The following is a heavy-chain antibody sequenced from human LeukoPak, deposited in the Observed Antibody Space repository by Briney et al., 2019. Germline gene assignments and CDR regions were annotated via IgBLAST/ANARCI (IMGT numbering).Heavy chain of an antibody. Sequence: SETLSLTCAVYGGSFSGYYWSWIRQPPGKGLEWIGEINHSGGTNYNPSLKSRVTISVDTSKNQFSLKLSSVTAADTAVYYCARDGRGSRSSWFDPWGQGTLVIVSS. CDR3: ARDGRGSRSSWFDP. CDR1: GGSFSGYY. CDR2: INHSGGT. D-gene: IGHD3-10*01. J-gene: IGHJ5*02. V-gene: IGHV4-34*01.